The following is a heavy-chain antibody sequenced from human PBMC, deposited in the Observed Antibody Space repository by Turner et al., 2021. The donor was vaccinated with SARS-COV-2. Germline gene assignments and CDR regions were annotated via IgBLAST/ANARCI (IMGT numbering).Heavy chain of an antibody. CDR3: ARDEGEIAAAGIVYYYGMDV. D-gene: IGHD6-13*01. V-gene: IGHV1-69*08. CDR2: MIPILVIA. J-gene: IGHJ6*02. CDR1: GDTFSSYT. Sequence: QVQLVQSGAEVQKPGSSVKVSCKASGDTFSSYTISWVLQAPGQGLEWMGRMIPILVIANYAQKVQGRVTITADKSTSTAYRELSSLRSEDTAVYYCARDEGEIAAAGIVYYYGMDVWGQVTTVTVSS.